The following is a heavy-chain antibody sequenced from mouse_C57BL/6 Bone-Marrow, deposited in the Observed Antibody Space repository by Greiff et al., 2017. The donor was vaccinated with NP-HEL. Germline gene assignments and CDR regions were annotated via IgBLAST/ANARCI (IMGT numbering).Heavy chain of an antibody. CDR1: GYTFTSYW. D-gene: IGHD2-3*01. Sequence: QVQLQQPGAELVKPGASVKMSCKASGYTFTSYWMHWVKQRPGQGLEWIGEIDPSDSYTNYNQKFKGKSTLTVDKSSSTAYMQLSSLTSEDSAVYYCARNGGYYTWFAYWGQGTLVTVSA. CDR2: IDPSDSYT. J-gene: IGHJ3*01. V-gene: IGHV1-69*01. CDR3: ARNGGYYTWFAY.